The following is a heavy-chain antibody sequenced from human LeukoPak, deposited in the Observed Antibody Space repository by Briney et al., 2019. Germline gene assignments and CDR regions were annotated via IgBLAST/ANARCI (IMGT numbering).Heavy chain of an antibody. V-gene: IGHV3-11*04. CDR1: GFTFSDYY. D-gene: IGHD2-15*01. Sequence: GGSLRLSCAASGFTFSDYYMSWIRQAPGKGLEWVSYISSSGSTIYYADSVKGRFTISRDNAKNSLYLQMNSLRAEDTAVYYCARALCSGGSCYPGVPYYFDYWGQGTLVTVSS. J-gene: IGHJ4*02. CDR3: ARALCSGGSCYPGVPYYFDY. CDR2: ISSSGSTI.